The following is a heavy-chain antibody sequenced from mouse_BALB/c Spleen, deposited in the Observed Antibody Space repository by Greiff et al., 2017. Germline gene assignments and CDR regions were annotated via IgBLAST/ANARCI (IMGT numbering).Heavy chain of an antibody. D-gene: IGHD1-1*01. J-gene: IGHJ1*01. V-gene: IGHV5-6-4*01. Sequence: EVKLMESGGGLVKPGGSLKLSCAASGFTFSSYTMSWVRQTPEKRLEWVATISSGGSYTYYPDSVKGRFTISRDNAKNTLYLQMSSLKSEDTAMYYCTRDQSYYGSSYWYFDVWGAGTTVTVSS. CDR1: GFTFSSYT. CDR2: ISSGGSYT. CDR3: TRDQSYYGSSYWYFDV.